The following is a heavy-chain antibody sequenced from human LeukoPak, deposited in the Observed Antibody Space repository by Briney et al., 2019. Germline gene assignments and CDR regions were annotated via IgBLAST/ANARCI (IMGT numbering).Heavy chain of an antibody. V-gene: IGHV1-18*04. CDR1: GYTFTSYG. D-gene: IGHD3-16*02. J-gene: IGHJ4*02. CDR3: ARDQYDFVWGSYRPYFDS. CDR2: ISPYNGNT. Sequence: GASVTVSCQASGYTFTSYGISWVRQAPGQGLEWMGSISPYNGNTNYAERLQGRVIMTADTSTRTAYMELRSLRSDDTAVFYCARDQYDFVWGSYRPYFDSWGQGTVVTVSS.